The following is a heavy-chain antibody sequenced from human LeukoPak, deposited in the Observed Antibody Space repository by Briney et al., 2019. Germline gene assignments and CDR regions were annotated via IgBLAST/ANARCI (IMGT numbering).Heavy chain of an antibody. D-gene: IGHD3-22*01. V-gene: IGHV3-21*01. CDR2: ISSSSSYI. CDR3: ARELGYSSGYSDY. CDR1: GLTFSSYS. J-gene: IGHJ4*02. Sequence: GGSLRLSCAASGLTFSSYSMNWVRQAPGRGLEWVSSISSSSSYIYYAESVKGRFTISRDNAKNSLYLQMNSLRAEDTAVYYCARELGYSSGYSDYWGQGTLVTVSS.